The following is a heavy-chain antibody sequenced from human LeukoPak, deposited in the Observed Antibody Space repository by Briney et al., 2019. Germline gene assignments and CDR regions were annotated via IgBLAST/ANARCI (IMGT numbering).Heavy chain of an antibody. CDR1: GFTFSSYA. Sequence: PGGSLRLSCAASGFTFSSYAMSWVRQAPGTGLERVSAISGSGGSTYYADSVKGRFTISRDNAKNSLFLQMNSLRAEDTAVYYCARVLRYCSGGNCYSGGLGYMDVWGKGTTVTISS. CDR3: ARVLRYCSGGNCYSGGLGYMDV. V-gene: IGHV3-23*01. D-gene: IGHD2-15*01. J-gene: IGHJ6*03. CDR2: ISGSGGST.